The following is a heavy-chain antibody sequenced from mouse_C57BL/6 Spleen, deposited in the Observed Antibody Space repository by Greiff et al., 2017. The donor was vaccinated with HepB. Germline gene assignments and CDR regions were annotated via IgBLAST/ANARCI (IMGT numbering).Heavy chain of an antibody. J-gene: IGHJ2*01. CDR3: ARTGGWLLYFDY. Sequence: EVKVVESGGGLVKPGGSLKLSCAASGFTFSDYGMHWVRQAPEKGLEWVAYISSGSSTIYYADTVKGRFTISRDNAKNTLFLQMTSLRSEDTAMYYCARTGGWLLYFDYWGQGTTLTVSS. V-gene: IGHV5-17*01. D-gene: IGHD2-3*01. CDR1: GFTFSDYG. CDR2: ISSGSSTI.